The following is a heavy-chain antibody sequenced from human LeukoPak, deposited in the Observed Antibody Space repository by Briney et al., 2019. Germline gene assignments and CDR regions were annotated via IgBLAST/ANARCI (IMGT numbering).Heavy chain of an antibody. CDR3: AGYDHSNYLAY. V-gene: IGHV4-4*08. Sequence: PSETPSLTCTVSGVSISSNYWSWIRQPPGKGLEWNGLEWIGYIHANGDTHYNPSLNRRVTMSLDSSRRHRSLNLCSLTAADTAVYFCAGYDHSNYLAYWGQGILVTVSS. CDR2: IHANGDT. CDR1: GVSISSNY. D-gene: IGHD4-11*01. J-gene: IGHJ4*02.